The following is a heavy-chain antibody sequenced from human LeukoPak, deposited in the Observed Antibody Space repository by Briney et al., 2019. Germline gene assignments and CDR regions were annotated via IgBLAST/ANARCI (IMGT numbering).Heavy chain of an antibody. Sequence: SETLSLTCTVSGGSISSYYWSWIRQPPGKGLEWIGYIYYSGSTNYNPSLKSRVTISVDTSKNQFSLKLSSVTAADTAVYYCAREGGENYYDSSGRFDYWGQGTLVTVSS. CDR3: AREGGENYYDSSGRFDY. J-gene: IGHJ4*02. CDR2: IYYSGST. V-gene: IGHV4-59*01. D-gene: IGHD3-22*01. CDR1: GGSISSYY.